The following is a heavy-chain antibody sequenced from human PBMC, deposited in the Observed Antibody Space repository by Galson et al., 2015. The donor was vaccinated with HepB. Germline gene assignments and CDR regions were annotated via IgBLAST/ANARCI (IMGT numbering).Heavy chain of an antibody. D-gene: IGHD2-15*01. CDR3: ARGGGRDISEEHWFDP. CDR2: ISSSSSYI. V-gene: IGHV3-21*01. CDR1: GFTFSSYS. Sequence: SLRLSCAASGFTFSSYSMNWVRQAPGKGLEWVSSISSSSSYIYYADSVKGRFTISRDNAKNSLYLQMNSLRAEDTAVYYCARGGGRDISEEHWFDPWGQGTLVTVSS. J-gene: IGHJ5*02.